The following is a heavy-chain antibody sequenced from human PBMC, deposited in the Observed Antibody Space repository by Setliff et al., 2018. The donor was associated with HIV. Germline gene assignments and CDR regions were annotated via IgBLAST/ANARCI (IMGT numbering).Heavy chain of an antibody. CDR2: TNDGGDRT. CDR3: AKAYGGSVVRDQGYRDV. Sequence: GGSLRLSCTASGFTFSNYAMTWVRHAPGKGLEWVSTTNDGGDRTFYADSVKGRFTISRDNSKNMLFLQMNSLRAEDTAIYYCAKAYGGSVVRDQGYRDVWCTGTTVTVSS. J-gene: IGHJ6*03. D-gene: IGHD4-17*01. CDR1: GFTFSNYA. V-gene: IGHV3-23*01.